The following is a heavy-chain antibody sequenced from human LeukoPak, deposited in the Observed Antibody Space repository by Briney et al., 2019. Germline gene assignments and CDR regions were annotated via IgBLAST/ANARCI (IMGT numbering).Heavy chain of an antibody. V-gene: IGHV3-74*01. Sequence: GGSLRLSCAASGFTFSSYWMHWFRQAPGKGLVWVARTNSDGSSTNYADSVKGRFTISRDNAKNTLYLQMNSLRAEDTAVYYCARLTPPFDYWGQGTLVTVSS. J-gene: IGHJ4*02. CDR2: TNSDGSST. CDR3: ARLTPPFDY. D-gene: IGHD3-16*01. CDR1: GFTFSSYW.